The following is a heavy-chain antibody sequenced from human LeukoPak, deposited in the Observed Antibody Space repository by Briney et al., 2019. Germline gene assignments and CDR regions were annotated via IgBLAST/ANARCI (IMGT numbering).Heavy chain of an antibody. J-gene: IGHJ6*03. Sequence: SETLSLTCAVYGASFSGYYWSWIRQPPGKGLEWIGEVNDSGSTHYNPSLKSRVTISLDTSKNQFSLRLKSVTAADTAVYYCARVGYSSGWYGKYYYYYMDVWGKGTTVTVSS. CDR1: GASFSGYY. CDR3: ARVGYSSGWYGKYYYYYMDV. CDR2: VNDSGST. V-gene: IGHV4-34*01. D-gene: IGHD6-19*01.